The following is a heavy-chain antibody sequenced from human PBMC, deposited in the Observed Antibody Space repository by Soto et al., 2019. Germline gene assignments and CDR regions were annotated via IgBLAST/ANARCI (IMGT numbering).Heavy chain of an antibody. V-gene: IGHV3-9*01. CDR3: ARDTDSHYGDYNCCVDY. CDR1: GFTFDDYA. J-gene: IGHJ4*02. CDR2: ISWNSGSI. Sequence: HPGGSLRLSCAASGFTFDDYAMHWVRQAPGKGLEWVSGISWNSGSIGYADSVKGRFTISRDNAKNSLYLQMNSLRAEDTALYYCARDTDSHYGDYNCCVDYWCQGPLVTVSS. D-gene: IGHD4-17*01.